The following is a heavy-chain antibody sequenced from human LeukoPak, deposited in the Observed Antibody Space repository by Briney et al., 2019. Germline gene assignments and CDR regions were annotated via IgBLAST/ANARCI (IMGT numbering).Heavy chain of an antibody. CDR1: GFTFRTYA. J-gene: IGHJ4*02. V-gene: IGHV3-64*01. D-gene: IGHD3-16*01. CDR3: ATLGAEY. Sequence: GGSLRLSCAASGFTFRTYAMHWVRQAPGKGLEYVSAISSNGGSTYYANSVKGRFTISRDNSRNTVYLQMDSLRPDDMAVYYCATLGAEYWGQGTPVTVSS. CDR2: ISSNGGST.